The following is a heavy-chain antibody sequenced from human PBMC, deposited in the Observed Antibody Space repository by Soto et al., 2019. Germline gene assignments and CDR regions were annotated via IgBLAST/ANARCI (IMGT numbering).Heavy chain of an antibody. D-gene: IGHD3-3*01. CDR1: CYTFTSYG. V-gene: IGHV1-18*01. J-gene: IGHJ6*02. Sequence: ASVKVSCKASCYTFTSYGISWVRQAPGQGLEWMGWISAYNGNTNYAQKLQGRVTMTTDTSTSTAYMELRSLRSDDTAVYYCARDSLTIFGVVSKGASDGMDVWGQGTTVTVSS. CDR2: ISAYNGNT. CDR3: ARDSLTIFGVVSKGASDGMDV.